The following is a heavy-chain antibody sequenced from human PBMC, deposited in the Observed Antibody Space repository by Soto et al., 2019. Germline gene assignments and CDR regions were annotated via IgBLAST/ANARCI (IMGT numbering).Heavy chain of an antibody. CDR3: ARSSRSPLTIYAY. D-gene: IGHD4-17*01. Sequence: PSETVSLTCIVSGGSISSSTYYWGWIRQPPGKGLEWIGNDYYGGSTYYNPSLKSRVTISVDTSKNQFSLKLSSVTAADTAVYYFARSSRSPLTIYAYWGQGTLVIVSA. J-gene: IGHJ4*02. CDR2: DYYGGST. CDR1: GGSISSSTYY. V-gene: IGHV4-39*07.